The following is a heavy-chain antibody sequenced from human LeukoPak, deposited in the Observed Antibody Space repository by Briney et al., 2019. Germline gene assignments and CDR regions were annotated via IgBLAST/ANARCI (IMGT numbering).Heavy chain of an antibody. CDR3: ARDGYSSSWYARGDAFDI. D-gene: IGHD6-13*01. J-gene: IGHJ3*02. CDR2: ISSSGSTI. V-gene: IGHV3-48*03. Sequence: GGSLRLSCAASGFTSSSYEMNWVRQDPGKGLEWVSYISSSGSTIYYADSVKGRFTISRDNAKNSLYLQMNSLRAEDTAVYYCARDGYSSSWYARGDAFDIWGQGTMVTVSS. CDR1: GFTSSSYE.